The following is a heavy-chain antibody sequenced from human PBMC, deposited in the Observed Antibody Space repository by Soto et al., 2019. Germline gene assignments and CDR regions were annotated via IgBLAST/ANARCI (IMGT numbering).Heavy chain of an antibody. Sequence: GGSLRLSCAASGLTFSNHGMHWVRQAPGKGLEWVAVISYDGTSKYYADSVRGRFTISRDNSKNTLYLQMNSLRAEDTAVYYCATEHCSSTSCTCDSWGQRTLVTVSS. CDR3: ATEHCSSTSCTCDS. CDR1: GLTFSNHG. V-gene: IGHV3-30*03. D-gene: IGHD2-2*01. CDR2: ISYDGTSK. J-gene: IGHJ5*01.